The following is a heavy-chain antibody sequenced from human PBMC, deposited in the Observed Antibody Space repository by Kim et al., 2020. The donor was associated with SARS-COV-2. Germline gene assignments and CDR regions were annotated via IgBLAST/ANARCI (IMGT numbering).Heavy chain of an antibody. CDR2: ISGSGGST. D-gene: IGHD3-10*01. V-gene: IGHV3-23*01. CDR1: GFTFSSYA. Sequence: GGSLRLSCAASGFTFSSYAMSWVRQAPGKGLEWVSAISGSGGSTYYADSVKGRFTISRDNSKNTLYLQMNSLRAEDTAVYYCAKDLGSGGLLWFGETATPVKDAFDIWGQGTMVTVSS. CDR3: AKDLGSGGLLWFGETATPVKDAFDI. J-gene: IGHJ3*02.